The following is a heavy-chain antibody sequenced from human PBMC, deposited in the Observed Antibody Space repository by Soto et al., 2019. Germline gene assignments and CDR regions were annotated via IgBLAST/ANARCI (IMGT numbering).Heavy chain of an antibody. CDR1: GGSISSSRYS. CDR2: IYHIGST. D-gene: IGHD1-26*01. V-gene: IGHV4-39*01. CDR3: ARHARAPKSYYYYYGMDV. J-gene: IGHJ6*02. Sequence: SETLSLTYTVSGGSISSSRYSWDWIRQPPGKGLEWMGSIYHIGSTYYNPSLKSRVTISVDTSKNQFSLKLSSVTAADTAVYYCARHARAPKSYYYYYGMDVWGQGTTVTVSS.